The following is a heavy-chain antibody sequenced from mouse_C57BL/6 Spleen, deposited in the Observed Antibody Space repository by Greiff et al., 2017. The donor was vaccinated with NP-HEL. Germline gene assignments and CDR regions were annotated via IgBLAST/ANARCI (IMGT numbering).Heavy chain of an antibody. J-gene: IGHJ1*03. V-gene: IGHV1-66*01. Sequence: VQLVESGPELVKPGASVKISCKASGYSFTSYYIHWVKQRPGQGLEWIGWIYPGSGNTKYNEKFKGKATLTADTSSSTAYMQLSSLTSEDSAVYYCAEARDWYFDVWGTGTTVTVSS. CDR2: IYPGSGNT. CDR3: AEARDWYFDV. CDR1: GYSFTSYY.